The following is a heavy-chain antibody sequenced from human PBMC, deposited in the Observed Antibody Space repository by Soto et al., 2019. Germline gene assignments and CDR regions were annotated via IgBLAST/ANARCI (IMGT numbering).Heavy chain of an antibody. CDR3: ARGGRDGYNYWPSYYYYGMDV. V-gene: IGHV3-64*02. D-gene: IGHD5-12*01. CDR2: ISSNGGST. Sequence: PGGSLRLSCAASGFTFSSYAMHWVRQAPGKGLEYVSAISSNGGSTYYADSVKGRFTISRDNSKNTLYLQMGSLRAEDMAVYYCARGGRDGYNYWPSYYYYGMDVWGQGTTVTVSS. J-gene: IGHJ6*02. CDR1: GFTFSSYA.